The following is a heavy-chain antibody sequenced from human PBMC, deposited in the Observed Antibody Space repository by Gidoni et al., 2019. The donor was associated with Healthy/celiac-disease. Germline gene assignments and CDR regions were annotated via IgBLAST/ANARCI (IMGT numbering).Heavy chain of an antibody. CDR1: GFTFSSYW. CDR3: ARVSGYGSGSYYKSDFDY. CDR2: INSDGSST. V-gene: IGHV3-74*01. J-gene: IGHJ4*02. D-gene: IGHD3-10*01. Sequence: EVQPVESGGGLVQPGGSLRLSCAASGFTFSSYWMHWVRQAPGKGLVWVSRINSDGSSTSYADSVKGRFTISRDNAKNTLYLQMNSLRAEDTAVYYCARVSGYGSGSYYKSDFDYWGQGTLVTVSS.